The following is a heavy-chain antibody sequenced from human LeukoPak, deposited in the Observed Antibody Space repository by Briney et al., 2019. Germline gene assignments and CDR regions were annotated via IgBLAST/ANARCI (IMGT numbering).Heavy chain of an antibody. Sequence: SETLSLTCAVPGYSISSGYYWGWIRRPPGKGLDWIGTFHDLGTTYYNQSLSSRVTISVDTSKNQFSLRLNSVTAADTAVYFCARDPGYTANWSYFDYWGQGALVTVSS. CDR3: ARDPGYTANWSYFDY. CDR1: GYSISSGYY. CDR2: FHDLGTT. J-gene: IGHJ4*02. D-gene: IGHD1-20*01. V-gene: IGHV4-38-2*02.